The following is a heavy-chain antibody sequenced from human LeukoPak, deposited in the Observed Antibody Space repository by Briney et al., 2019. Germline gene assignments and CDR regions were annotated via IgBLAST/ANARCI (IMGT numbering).Heavy chain of an antibody. CDR2: IIRIFGTA. Sequence: EASVKVSSKASVGTFSSYAISWVRQAPGQGLEWMGGIIRIFGTANYAQKFQGRVTITTDESTSTAYMEMSSLRSEDTAVYYCATKPDGYSSSWTYFDYWGQGTLVTVSS. J-gene: IGHJ4*02. V-gene: IGHV1-69*05. D-gene: IGHD6-13*01. CDR3: ATKPDGYSSSWTYFDY. CDR1: VGTFSSYA.